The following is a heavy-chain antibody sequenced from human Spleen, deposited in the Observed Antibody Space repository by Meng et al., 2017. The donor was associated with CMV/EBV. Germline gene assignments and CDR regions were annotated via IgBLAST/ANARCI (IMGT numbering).Heavy chain of an antibody. Sequence: GGSLRLSCAVSGFTFPSYAMSWVRQAPGKGLEWVSLIYSGGGSPYYADSVKGRFTISRDNSKNSLFLQMNSLRAEDTAVYYCAKDVGDGYSRLGESDYWGQGTLVTVSS. V-gene: IGHV3-23*03. J-gene: IGHJ4*02. D-gene: IGHD5-24*01. CDR1: GFTFPSYA. CDR2: IYSGGGSP. CDR3: AKDVGDGYSRLGESDY.